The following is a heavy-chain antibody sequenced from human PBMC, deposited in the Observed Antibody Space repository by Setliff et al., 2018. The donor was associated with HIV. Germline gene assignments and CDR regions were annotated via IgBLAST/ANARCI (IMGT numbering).Heavy chain of an antibody. J-gene: IGHJ4*02. CDR3: AKVSIGRLYTFDY. CDR2: ISGSGDDT. CDR1: GFTFSTHG. D-gene: IGHD3-3*01. Sequence: PGGSLRLSCAASGFTFSTHGMSWVRQAPGKGLEWVSAISGSGDDTNYADSVKGRFTISRDNSKNTLYLQMNNLRAEDTAVYYCAKVSIGRLYTFDYWGQGTLVTVSS. V-gene: IGHV3-23*01.